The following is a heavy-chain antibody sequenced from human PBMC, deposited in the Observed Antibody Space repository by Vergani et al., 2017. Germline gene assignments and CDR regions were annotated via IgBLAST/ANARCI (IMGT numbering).Heavy chain of an antibody. V-gene: IGHV3-33*01. CDR1: RSTFKTYG. CDR2: IYYDGSNA. D-gene: IGHD2-2*02. J-gene: IGHJ6*03. Sequence: QGQLVESGGGIVQPGRSLTLSCVASRSTFKTYGMHWVRQAPGKGLEWVGLIYYDGSNAYYADSVKGRFTISRDNSKNTLNLQMSSLRAEDTAVYYCARVQVPAAIRLDVGNYMDVWGKGTTVIVSS. CDR3: ARVQVPAAIRLDVGNYMDV.